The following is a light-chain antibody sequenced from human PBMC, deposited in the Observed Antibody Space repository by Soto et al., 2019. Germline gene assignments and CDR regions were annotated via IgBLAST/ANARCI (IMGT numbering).Light chain of an antibody. Sequence: EIVLTQSPGTLSLSPGKRATLSCRASQSVSSSYLAWYQQKPGQAPRLLIYGASSRATGIPDRFSGSGSGTDFTLTISRLEPEDFAVYYCQQYGSSLSITFGQGTRL. CDR2: GAS. J-gene: IGKJ5*01. V-gene: IGKV3-20*01. CDR1: QSVSSSY. CDR3: QQYGSSLSIT.